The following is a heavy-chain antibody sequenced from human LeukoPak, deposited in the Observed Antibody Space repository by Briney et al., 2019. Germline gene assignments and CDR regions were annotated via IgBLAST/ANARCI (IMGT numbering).Heavy chain of an antibody. V-gene: IGHV1-69*13. Sequence: SVKVSCKASGGTFSSYAISWVRQAPGQGLEWMGGIIPIFGTANYAQKFQGRVTITADESTSTAYMELSSLRSEDTAVYYCARDRIIMAKSYYYYYYYMDVWGKGTTVTVSS. CDR2: IIPIFGTA. D-gene: IGHD5-12*01. J-gene: IGHJ6*03. CDR1: GGTFSSYA. CDR3: ARDRIIMAKSYYYYYYYMDV.